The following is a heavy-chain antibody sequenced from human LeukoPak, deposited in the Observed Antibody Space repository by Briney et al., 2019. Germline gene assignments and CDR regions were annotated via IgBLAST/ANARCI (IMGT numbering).Heavy chain of an antibody. CDR2: IKQDGGET. Sequence: GGSLRLSCAASGFTFSTYWMSWVRQVPRKGLEWVANIKQDGGETYYVDSVKGRFTISRDNAKNSLFLQMNSLKAEDTAVYYCAREPLGDSSGYYYAYYFDYWGQGTLVTVSS. CDR3: AREPLGDSSGYYYAYYFDY. V-gene: IGHV3-7*03. J-gene: IGHJ4*02. D-gene: IGHD3-22*01. CDR1: GFTFSTYW.